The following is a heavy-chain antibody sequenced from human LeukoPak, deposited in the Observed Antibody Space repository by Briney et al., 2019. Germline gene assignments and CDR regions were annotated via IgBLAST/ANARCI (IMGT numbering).Heavy chain of an antibody. Sequence: GESLKISWKGSGYSFTSYWIGWVRQMPGKGLEWMGIIYPGDSDTRYSPSFQGQVTISADKSISTAYLQWSSLKASDTAMYYCARHPIVVVPAAIPDYYYYYMDVWGKGTTVTVSS. J-gene: IGHJ6*03. CDR2: IYPGDSDT. CDR1: GYSFTSYW. CDR3: ARHPIVVVPAAIPDYYYYYMDV. V-gene: IGHV5-51*01. D-gene: IGHD2-2*02.